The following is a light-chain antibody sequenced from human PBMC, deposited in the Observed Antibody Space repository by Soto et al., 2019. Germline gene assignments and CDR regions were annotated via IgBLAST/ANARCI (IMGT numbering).Light chain of an antibody. CDR3: QQYNNWPWT. CDR2: GAS. J-gene: IGKJ1*01. CDR1: QSVSSD. V-gene: IGKV3-15*01. Sequence: EIVLTQSPATLSVSPGERATLSCRASQSVSSDLAWYQQKPGQAPRLLIYGASTRATGIPARFSGSGSGTEFTLTISSLRSEDFAVYYCQQYNNWPWTFGQGTKVDI.